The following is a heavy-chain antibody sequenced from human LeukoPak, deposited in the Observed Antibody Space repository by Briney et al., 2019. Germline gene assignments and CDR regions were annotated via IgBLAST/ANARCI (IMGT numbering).Heavy chain of an antibody. V-gene: IGHV3-30*02. CDR3: ARDPRYCSGGSCYGFDP. J-gene: IGHJ5*02. CDR2: IRYDGSNK. Sequence: GGSLRLSCAASGFTFSSYGMHWVRQAPGKGLEWVAFIRYDGSNKYYADSVKGRFTISRDNSKNTLYLQMNSLRAEDTAVYYCARDPRYCSGGSCYGFDPWGQGTLVTVSS. CDR1: GFTFSSYG. D-gene: IGHD2-15*01.